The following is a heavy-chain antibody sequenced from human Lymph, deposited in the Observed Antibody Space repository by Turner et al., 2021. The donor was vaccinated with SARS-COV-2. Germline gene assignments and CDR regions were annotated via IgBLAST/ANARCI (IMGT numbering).Heavy chain of an antibody. CDR3: ARGRYSGGGMDV. Sequence: QVQLVQSGAEVKKPGASVKVSCKAPGYTFTSYDITWVRQATGQGLEWMGWMNPNSGNTGYEQKFQGRVTMTRNTSISTAYMELSSLRSEDTAVYYCARGRYSGGGMDVWGQGTTVTVSS. CDR2: MNPNSGNT. V-gene: IGHV1-8*02. D-gene: IGHD1-26*01. CDR1: GYTFTSYD. J-gene: IGHJ6*02.